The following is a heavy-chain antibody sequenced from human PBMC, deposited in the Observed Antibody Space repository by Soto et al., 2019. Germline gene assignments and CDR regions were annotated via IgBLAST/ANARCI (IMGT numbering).Heavy chain of an antibody. CDR1: GYTFTSYG. CDR3: AREPPMSTGY. V-gene: IGHV1-18*01. CDR2: ISAYSGKR. Sequence: QVPLVQSGPEVKKPGASVKVSCKASGYTFTSYGISWVRQAPGQGLEWLGWISAYSGKRNYTQKLQGRVTLTTDTSTSTAYMELRSLRSDDTAVYYGAREPPMSTGYWGQGTQVTVSS. D-gene: IGHD4-17*01. J-gene: IGHJ4*02.